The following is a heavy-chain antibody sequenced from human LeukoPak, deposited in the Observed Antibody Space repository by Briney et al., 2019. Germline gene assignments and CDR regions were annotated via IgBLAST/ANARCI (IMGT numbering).Heavy chain of an antibody. J-gene: IGHJ3*02. D-gene: IGHD5-18*01. Sequence: GGSQRLSCAASGFTFSSYSMNWVRQAPGKGLEWVSYISSSSTTIYYADSVKGRFTISRDNAKNSLYLQMNSLRAEDTAVYYCARGYSYGYVMNAFDIWGQGTMVTVSS. CDR3: ARGYSYGYVMNAFDI. CDR2: ISSSSTTI. V-gene: IGHV3-48*01. CDR1: GFTFSSYS.